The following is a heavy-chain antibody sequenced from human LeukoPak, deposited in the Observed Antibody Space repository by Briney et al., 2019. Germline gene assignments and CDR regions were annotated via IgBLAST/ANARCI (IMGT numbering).Heavy chain of an antibody. CDR2: IYYSGRT. J-gene: IGHJ4*02. Sequence: PAETLSLTCTVSGGSISSSSYYWGRIPQPQGKGLVWFGGIYYSGRTYYNPSLKSRVTISVDTSKYQFSLKLSSVTAADTAVYYCARADQPLLYFDYWGQGTLVTVSS. V-gene: IGHV4-39*07. CDR3: ARADQPLLYFDY. D-gene: IGHD2-2*01. CDR1: GGSISSSSYY.